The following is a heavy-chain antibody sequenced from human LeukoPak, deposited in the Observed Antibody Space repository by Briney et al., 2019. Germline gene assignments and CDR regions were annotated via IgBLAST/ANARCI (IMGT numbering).Heavy chain of an antibody. CDR2: INYSGTN. J-gene: IGHJ4*02. V-gene: IGHV4-39*01. D-gene: IGHD1-1*01. CDR1: SGSFSSRRYY. Sequence: SETLSLTCTVSSGSFSSRRYYCGWVPQPPGVGVEWIGTINYSGTNYYNPSLKSRVTASVDTSKNQFYLKLSSVTAADTAVYYCARQRGGVQIWEDWGQGTLVTVSS. CDR3: ARQRGGVQIWED.